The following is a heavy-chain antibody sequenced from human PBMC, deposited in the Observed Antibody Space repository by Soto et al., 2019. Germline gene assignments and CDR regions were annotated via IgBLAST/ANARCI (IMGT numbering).Heavy chain of an antibody. CDR1: GGSISSGGYS. CDR3: AREAVYYFDY. J-gene: IGHJ4*02. CDR2: IYHRGST. V-gene: IGHV4-30-2*01. D-gene: IGHD6-19*01. Sequence: QLQLQESGSGLVKPSQTLSLTCAVSGGSISSGGYSWSWIRQPPGKGLEWIGYIYHRGSTYYNPSLKSRDTQSVDTSKNQFSLKLSSVTAADTAVYYCAREAVYYFDYWGQGTLVTVSS.